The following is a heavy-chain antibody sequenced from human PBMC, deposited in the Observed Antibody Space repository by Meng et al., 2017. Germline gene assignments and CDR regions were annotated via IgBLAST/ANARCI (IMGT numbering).Heavy chain of an antibody. D-gene: IGHD3-16*01. CDR2: TYYRSKWYN. J-gene: IGHJ4*02. CDR3: ARDKMGAIDY. V-gene: IGHV6-1*01. CDR1: RDSVSSNSAA. Sequence: QVQLQQSGPGLVKPSQPISRDSVSSNSAAWNWIRQSPSRGLEWLGRTYYRSKWYNDYAVSVKSRITINPDTSKNQFSLQLNSVTPEDTAVYYCARDKMGAIDYWGQGTRVT.